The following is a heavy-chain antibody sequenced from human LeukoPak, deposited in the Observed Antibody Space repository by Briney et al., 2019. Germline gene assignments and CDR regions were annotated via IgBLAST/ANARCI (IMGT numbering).Heavy chain of an antibody. D-gene: IGHD6-19*01. Sequence: ASETLSLTCTVSGGSISNYYWTWIRQPAGKGLEWIGRIYTSGGTNYNPSLKSRVTMSVDTSTNQFSLKLSSVTAADTAMYYCAGAAEYSSGWYLFDFWGQGILVTVSA. V-gene: IGHV4-4*07. CDR1: GGSISNYY. CDR2: IYTSGGT. CDR3: AGAAEYSSGWYLFDF. J-gene: IGHJ4*02.